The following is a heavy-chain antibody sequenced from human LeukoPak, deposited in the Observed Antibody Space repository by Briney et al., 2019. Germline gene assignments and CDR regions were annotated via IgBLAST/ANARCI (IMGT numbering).Heavy chain of an antibody. V-gene: IGHV4-59*01. CDR3: AIDPSVAAAGNNWFDP. CDR2: IYYSGST. D-gene: IGHD6-13*01. J-gene: IGHJ5*02. CDR1: GGSISSYY. Sequence: SETLSLTCTVSGGSISSYYWSWIRQPPGKGLEWIGYIYYSGSTNYNPSLKSRVTISVDTSKNQFSLKLSSVTAADTAVYYCAIDPSVAAAGNNWFDPWGQGTLVTVSS.